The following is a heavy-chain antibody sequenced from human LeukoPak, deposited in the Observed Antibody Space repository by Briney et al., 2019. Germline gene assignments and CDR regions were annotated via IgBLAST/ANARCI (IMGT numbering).Heavy chain of an antibody. Sequence: GTSLKLSCTASGFTFSSYGMHWVRQAPGQGLEWVGVITYDGSNKYYADYVKGRFTISRDNSKNTLYLQMNSLRAEDTAVYYCAKSAARVAYYYYHYMDVWGKGTTVTVSS. CDR3: AKSAARVAYYYYHYMDV. D-gene: IGHD2-15*01. CDR2: ITYDGSNK. CDR1: GFTFSSYG. V-gene: IGHV3-30*18. J-gene: IGHJ6*03.